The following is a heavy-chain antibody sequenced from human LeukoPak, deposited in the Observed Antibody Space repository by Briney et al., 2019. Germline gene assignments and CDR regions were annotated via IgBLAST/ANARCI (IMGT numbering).Heavy chain of an antibody. J-gene: IGHJ3*02. V-gene: IGHV5-51*01. D-gene: IGHD1-26*01. CDR2: IHPGDSDT. CDR1: GYTFTAYW. CDR3: GRHQHSGSYGAFDI. Sequence: GESLRISCQGSGYTFTAYWIGWVRQMPGKGLEWVGIIHPGDSDTRYSPSFQGQVTISADKSITTAYLQWSSLKASDIAMYYCGRHQHSGSYGAFDIWGQGTMVTVSS.